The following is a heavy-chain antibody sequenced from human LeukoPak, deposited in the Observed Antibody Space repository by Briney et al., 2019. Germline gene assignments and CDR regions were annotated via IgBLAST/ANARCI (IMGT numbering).Heavy chain of an antibody. CDR1: GFPFRSYG. CDR2: ISNSGGNT. Sequence: PGGSLRLSCAASGFPFRSYGMGWVRQAPGKGLEWVSSISNSGGNTYYADSVKGRFTISRDNAKNTLYLQVNSLRAEDTAVYYCAVVADTFDYWGQGTLLTVSS. V-gene: IGHV3-23*01. D-gene: IGHD2-15*01. J-gene: IGHJ4*02. CDR3: AVVADTFDY.